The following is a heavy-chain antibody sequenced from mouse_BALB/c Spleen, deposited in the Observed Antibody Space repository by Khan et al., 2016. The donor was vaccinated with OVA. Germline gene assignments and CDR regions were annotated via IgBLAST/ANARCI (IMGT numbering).Heavy chain of an antibody. CDR1: GYTFTNYG. CDR3: AREITSLFGP. CDR2: INTNTGEP. V-gene: IGHV9-3*02. Sequence: QIQLVQSGPELKKPGETVKISCKASGYTFTNYGMNWVKQAPGKGLKWMGWINTNTGEPTYAEEFKGRFAFSLDTSASTASLQINNRKNEDPATYFCAREITSLFGPWGQGTPLTVSS. D-gene: IGHD1-1*01. J-gene: IGHJ2*01.